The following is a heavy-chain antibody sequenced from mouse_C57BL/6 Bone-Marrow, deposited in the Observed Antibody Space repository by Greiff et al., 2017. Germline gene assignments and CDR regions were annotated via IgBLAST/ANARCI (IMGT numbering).Heavy chain of an antibody. Sequence: VQLQQSGPELVKPGASVKISCKASGYSFTSYYIHWVKQRPGQGLEWIGWIYPGSGNTKYNEKFKGKATLPADTSSSTAYMQLSSLTSEDSAVYYCARSEGWGYFDYWGQGTTLTVSS. CDR3: ARSEGWGYFDY. V-gene: IGHV1-66*01. J-gene: IGHJ2*01. CDR2: IYPGSGNT. D-gene: IGHD3-3*01. CDR1: GYSFTSYY.